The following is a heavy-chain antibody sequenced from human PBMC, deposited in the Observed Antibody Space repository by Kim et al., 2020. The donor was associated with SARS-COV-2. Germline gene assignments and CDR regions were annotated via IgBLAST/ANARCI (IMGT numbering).Heavy chain of an antibody. D-gene: IGHD3-16*01. J-gene: IGHJ4*02. CDR1: GGSISSYY. CDR3: ARGIRAPGGDY. Sequence: SETLSLTCTVSGGSISSYYWSWIRQPPGKGLEWIGYIYYSGSTNYNPSLKSRVTISVDTSKNQFSLKLSSVTAADTAVYYCARGIRAPGGDYWGQGTLVTVSS. V-gene: IGHV4-59*13. CDR2: IYYSGST.